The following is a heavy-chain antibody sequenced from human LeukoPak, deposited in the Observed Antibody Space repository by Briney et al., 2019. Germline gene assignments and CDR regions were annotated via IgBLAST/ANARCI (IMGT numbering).Heavy chain of an antibody. CDR3: ARGTIFGVVAYANWFDP. D-gene: IGHD3-3*01. Sequence: ASVKVSCKASGYTFTSYYMHWVRQAPGQGLEWMGIINPSGGSTSYAQKFQGRVTMTRDMSTGTVYMELSSLRSEDTAVYYCARGTIFGVVAYANWFDPWGQGTLVTVSS. V-gene: IGHV1-46*01. J-gene: IGHJ5*02. CDR1: GYTFTSYY. CDR2: INPSGGST.